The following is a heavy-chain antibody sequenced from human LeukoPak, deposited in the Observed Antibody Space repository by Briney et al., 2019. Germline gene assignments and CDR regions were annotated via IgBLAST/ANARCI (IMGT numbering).Heavy chain of an antibody. D-gene: IGHD2-21*01. CDR1: GFTVSSNY. V-gene: IGHV4-59*02. Sequence: GSLRLSCAASGFTVSSNYMSWVRQPPGKGLEWIGYMYYSGSTNYNPSLKSRVTISVDTSKNQFSLKLSSVTAADTAVYYCARGAYPLDYWGQGTLVTVSS. CDR3: ARGAYPLDY. CDR2: MYYSGST. J-gene: IGHJ4*02.